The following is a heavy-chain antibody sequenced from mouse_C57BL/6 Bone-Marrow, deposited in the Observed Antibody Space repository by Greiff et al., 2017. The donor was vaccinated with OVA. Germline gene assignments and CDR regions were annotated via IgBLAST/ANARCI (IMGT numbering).Heavy chain of an antibody. V-gene: IGHV5-6*02. CDR3: AGQGASYSIYVWFAY. CDR2: ISSGGSYT. CDR1: GFTFSSYG. D-gene: IGHD2-5*01. J-gene: IGHJ3*01. Sequence: DVMLVESGGDLVKPGGSLKLSCAASGFTFSSYGMSWVRQTPDKRLEWVATISSGGSYTYYPDSVKGRFTISRDNAKNTLYLQMSSLKSEDTAMYYCAGQGASYSIYVWFAYWGQGSLVTVSA.